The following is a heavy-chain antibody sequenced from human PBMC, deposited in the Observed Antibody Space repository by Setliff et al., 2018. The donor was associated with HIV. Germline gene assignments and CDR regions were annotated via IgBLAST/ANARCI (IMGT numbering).Heavy chain of an antibody. CDR1: GYTFNNYA. V-gene: IGHV1-3*01. J-gene: IGHJ5*02. D-gene: IGHD6-19*01. CDR3: AREGQWLA. CDR2: INAGNGNT. Sequence: GASVKVSCKASGYTFNNYAIHWVRQAPGQRLEWMGWINAGNGNTRSSQKFQGRVTITRDTAASTVYMELSSLKSEDTAVYYCAREGQWLAWGQGTLVTVSS.